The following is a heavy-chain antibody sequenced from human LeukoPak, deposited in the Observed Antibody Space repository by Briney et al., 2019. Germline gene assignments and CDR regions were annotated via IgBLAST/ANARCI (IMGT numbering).Heavy chain of an antibody. J-gene: IGHJ6*03. V-gene: IGHV4-61*09. D-gene: IGHD3-22*01. Sequence: PSQTLSLTCTVSGGSISSGSYYWSWIRQPAGKGLEWIGHIYTSGSTNCNPSLKSRVTISVDTSKNQFSLKLSSVTAADTAGYYWARDVVLIKPKPLLSHSYMDVGGKGTTVT. CDR1: GGSISSGSYY. CDR3: ARDVVLIKPKPLLSHSYMDV. CDR2: IYTSGST.